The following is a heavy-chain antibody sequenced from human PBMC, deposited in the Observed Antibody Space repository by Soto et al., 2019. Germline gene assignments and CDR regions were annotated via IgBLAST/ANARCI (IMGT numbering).Heavy chain of an antibody. D-gene: IGHD6-19*01. CDR2: INIDGSST. CDR1: EFSFSNSW. Sequence: DVQLVESGGDLVHPGGSLRLSCAASEFSFSNSWMHWVRQAPGKGLVWVSRINIDGSSTDYADSVKGRFTISRDNAKNTLYLQMNSLRVEDTAVYYCARGNIAVAVRGLFDYWGQGTLVTVSS. CDR3: ARGNIAVAVRGLFDY. V-gene: IGHV3-74*01. J-gene: IGHJ4*02.